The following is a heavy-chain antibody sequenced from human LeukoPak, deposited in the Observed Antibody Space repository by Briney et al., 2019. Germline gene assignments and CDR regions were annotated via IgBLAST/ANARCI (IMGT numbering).Heavy chain of an antibody. CDR3: ASGYFDWLSEWYFDL. CDR1: GGSISSGSYY. D-gene: IGHD3-9*01. Sequence: SQTLSLTLTVSGGSISSGSYYWSWIRRPAGKGLEWIGRIYTSGSTNYNPSLKSRVTISVDTSKNQFSLKLSSVTAADTAVYYCASGYFDWLSEWYFDLWGRGTLVIVSS. J-gene: IGHJ2*01. CDR2: IYTSGST. V-gene: IGHV4-61*02.